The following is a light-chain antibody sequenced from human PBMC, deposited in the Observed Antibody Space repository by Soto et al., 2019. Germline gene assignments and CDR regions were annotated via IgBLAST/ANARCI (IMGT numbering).Light chain of an antibody. CDR1: QSVSDSY. J-gene: IGKJ3*01. CDR3: QHYGTSAL. V-gene: IGKV3-20*01. CDR2: AS. Sequence: EIVSTQSPGTLSLSPGERATLSCRASQSVSDSYLAWYQQKPGQAPRLLIYASSRATGIPDRFSGSGSGTDFTLSISRLEPEDFAVYYCQHYGTSALFGPGTRVDIK.